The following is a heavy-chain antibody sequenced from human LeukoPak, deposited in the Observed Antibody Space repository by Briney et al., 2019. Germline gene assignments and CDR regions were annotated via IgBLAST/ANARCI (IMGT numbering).Heavy chain of an antibody. J-gene: IGHJ6*03. CDR1: GYSISSGYY. CDR3: ARDPYSGNYGTYYYYYMDV. V-gene: IGHV4-38-2*02. Sequence: SETLSLTCTVSGYSISSGYYWGWIRQPPGKGLEWIGSIYHSGSTYYNPSLKSRVTISVDTSKNQFSLKLSSVTAADTAVYYCARDPYSGNYGTYYYYYMDVWGKGTTVTISS. D-gene: IGHD1-26*01. CDR2: IYHSGST.